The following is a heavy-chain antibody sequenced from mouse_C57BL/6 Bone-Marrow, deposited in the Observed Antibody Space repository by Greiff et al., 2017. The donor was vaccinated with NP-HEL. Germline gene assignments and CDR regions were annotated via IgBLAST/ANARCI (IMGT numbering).Heavy chain of an antibody. CDR1: GYAFTNYL. CDR2: INPGSGGT. D-gene: IGHD2-4*01. J-gene: IGHJ3*01. Sequence: QVQLQQSGAELVRPGTSVKVSCKASGYAFTNYLIEWVKQRPGQGLEWIGVINPGSGGTNYNEKFKGKATLTADKSSSTAYMQLISLTSEDSAVYFCARSLYYDYDWFAYWGQGTLVTVSA. CDR3: ARSLYYDYDWFAY. V-gene: IGHV1-54*01.